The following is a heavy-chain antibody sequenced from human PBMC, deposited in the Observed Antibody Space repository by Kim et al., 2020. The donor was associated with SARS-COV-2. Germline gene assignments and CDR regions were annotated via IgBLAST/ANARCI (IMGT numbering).Heavy chain of an antibody. CDR2: IYYSGST. D-gene: IGHD2-15*01. CDR1: GGSISSSSYY. J-gene: IGHJ4*02. V-gene: IGHV4-39*01. Sequence: SETLSLTCTVSGGSISSSSYYWGWIRQPPGKGLEWIGSIYYSGSTYYNPSLKSRVTISVDTSKNQFSLKLSSVTAADTAVYYCARHGEGCSGGSCYSFDYWGQGTLVTVSS. CDR3: ARHGEGCSGGSCYSFDY.